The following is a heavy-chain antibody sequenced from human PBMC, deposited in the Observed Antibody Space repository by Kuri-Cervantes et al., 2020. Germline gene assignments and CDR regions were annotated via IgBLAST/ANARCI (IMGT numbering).Heavy chain of an antibody. Sequence: SETLSLTCTVSGDSINSYYWNWIRQPPGKGLEWIGYISYSGTTNYNPSLKSRVTISVDTSKNQFSLKLGSVTAADTAVYYCARDNIVVVPAASGGFDPWGQGTLVTVSS. D-gene: IGHD2-2*01. CDR3: ARDNIVVVPAASGGFDP. V-gene: IGHV4-59*12. CDR2: ISYSGTT. CDR1: GDSINSYY. J-gene: IGHJ5*02.